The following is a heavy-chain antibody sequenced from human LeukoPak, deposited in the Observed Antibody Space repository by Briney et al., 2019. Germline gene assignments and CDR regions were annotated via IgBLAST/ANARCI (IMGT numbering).Heavy chain of an antibody. CDR2: IKQDGSEK. CDR1: GFTFSTYS. CDR3: ARPAATYAFDI. D-gene: IGHD6-13*01. V-gene: IGHV3-7*01. J-gene: IGHJ3*02. Sequence: GGSLRLSCAASGFTFSTYSMNWVRQAPGKGLEWVANIKQDGSEKYYVDSVKGRFTISRDNAKNSLYLQMNSLRAEDTAVYYCARPAATYAFDIWGQGTMVTVSS.